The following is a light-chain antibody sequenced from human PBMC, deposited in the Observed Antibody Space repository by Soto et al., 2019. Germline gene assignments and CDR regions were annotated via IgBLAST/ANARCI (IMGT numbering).Light chain of an antibody. CDR2: DSS. V-gene: IGKV1-9*01. Sequence: DIQLTQSPSCLSASVEDRVTISCRASYDISSSLAWYQQEPGKPPKLLIYDSSTLQTGVPSRFTGSGSGRKFTLTISGLQFGDFATYFCQQLSHYPYTFGQGTKVDIK. CDR3: QQLSHYPYT. J-gene: IGKJ2*01. CDR1: YDISSS.